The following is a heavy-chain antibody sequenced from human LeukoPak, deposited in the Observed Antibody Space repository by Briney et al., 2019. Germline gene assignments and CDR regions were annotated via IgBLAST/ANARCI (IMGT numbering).Heavy chain of an antibody. CDR1: GFTFDDYG. CDR2: INWNGGST. J-gene: IGHJ6*03. D-gene: IGHD3-3*01. Sequence: GGSLRLSCAASGFTFDDYGMSWVRQAPGKGLEWVSGINWNGGSTGYADSVKGRFTISRDNAKNSLYLQMNSLRAEDTALYYCARDRGVLEWSGPYYMDVWSKGTTVTVSS. V-gene: IGHV3-20*04. CDR3: ARDRGVLEWSGPYYMDV.